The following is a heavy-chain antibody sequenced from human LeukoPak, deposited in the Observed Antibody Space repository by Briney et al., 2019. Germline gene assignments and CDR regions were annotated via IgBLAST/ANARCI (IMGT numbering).Heavy chain of an antibody. CDR3: TRVHYALDV. Sequence: PGGSLRLSCAASGFTFSDFYMSWIRQAPGKGLEWVSYISTTSSYTNYADSVKGRFTISRDNAKNSLFLQMNSLRDEDTAVYYCTRVHYALDVWGQGTTVTVSS. J-gene: IGHJ6*02. V-gene: IGHV3-11*06. CDR2: ISTTSSYT. CDR1: GFTFSDFY.